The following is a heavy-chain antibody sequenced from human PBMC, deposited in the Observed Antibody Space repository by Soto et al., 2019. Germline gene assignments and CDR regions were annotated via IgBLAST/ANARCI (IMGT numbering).Heavy chain of an antibody. D-gene: IGHD3-3*01. J-gene: IGHJ4*02. CDR3: ARDFGVY. V-gene: IGHV3-30-3*01. CDR2: ISYDGSNK. Sequence: QVQLVESGRGVVQPGRSLRLSCAASGFTFSSYAMHWVRQAPGKGLEWVAVISYDGSNKYYADSVKGRFTISRDNSKNTLYLQMNSLRAEDTAVYYCARDFGVYWGQGTLVTVSS. CDR1: GFTFSSYA.